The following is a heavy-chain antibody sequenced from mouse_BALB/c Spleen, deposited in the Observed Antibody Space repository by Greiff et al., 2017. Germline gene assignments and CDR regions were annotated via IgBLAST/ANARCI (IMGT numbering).Heavy chain of an antibody. D-gene: IGHD1-1*01. CDR1: GFTFNTNA. CDR3: VCSIYWYLGV. J-gene: IGHJ1*01. V-gene: IGHV10S3*01. CDR2: IRSKSNNYAT. Sequence: TGGGLVQPKGSLKLSCAASGFTFNTNAMNWVRQAPGKGLEWVARIRSKSNNYATYYADSVKDRFTISRDDSQSMLYLQMNNLKTEDTDIYYCVCSIYWYLGVWGAETAVTVS.